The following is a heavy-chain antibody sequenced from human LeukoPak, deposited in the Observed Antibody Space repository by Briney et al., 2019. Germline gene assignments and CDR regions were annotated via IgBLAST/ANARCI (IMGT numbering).Heavy chain of an antibody. CDR2: IYYSGST. V-gene: IGHV4-59*01. J-gene: IGHJ5*02. D-gene: IGHD3-3*01. CDR1: GGSISSYY. CDR3: ARAYYDFWSGYPNWFDP. Sequence: SETRSLTCTVSGGSISSYYWSWIRQPPGKGLEWIGYIYYSGSTNYNPSLKSRVTISVDTSKNQFSLKLSSVTAADTAVYYCARAYYDFWSGYPNWFDPWGQGTLVTVSS.